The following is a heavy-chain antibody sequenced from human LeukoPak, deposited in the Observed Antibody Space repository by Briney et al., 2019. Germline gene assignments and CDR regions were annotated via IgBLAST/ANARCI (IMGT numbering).Heavy chain of an antibody. CDR1: GFTFSNYG. D-gene: IGHD3-3*01. V-gene: IGHV3-23*01. J-gene: IGHJ6*02. CDR3: AKDFWSMVGYMDV. CDR2: VSGSGGVT. Sequence: GGSLRLSCAASGFTFSNYGMSWVRQAPGKGLEWVSIVSGSGGVTFYADSVKGRFTISRDNSKNTLYMQMNSLRAEDTAVYYCAKDFWSMVGYMDVWGQGTTVSVSS.